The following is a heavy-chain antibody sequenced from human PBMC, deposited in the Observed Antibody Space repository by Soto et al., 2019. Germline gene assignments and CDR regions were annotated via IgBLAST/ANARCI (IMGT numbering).Heavy chain of an antibody. D-gene: IGHD3-3*01. CDR2: MNPNSGNT. V-gene: IGHV1-8*01. J-gene: IGHJ3*02. CDR1: GYTFTSYD. Sequence: ASVKVSCKASGYTFTSYDINWVRQATGQGLEWMGWMNPNSGNTGYAQKFQGRVTMTRNNSISTAYMELSSLRSEDTAVYYCARLGEIFGVVTADAFDIWGQGTMVTVSS. CDR3: ARLGEIFGVVTADAFDI.